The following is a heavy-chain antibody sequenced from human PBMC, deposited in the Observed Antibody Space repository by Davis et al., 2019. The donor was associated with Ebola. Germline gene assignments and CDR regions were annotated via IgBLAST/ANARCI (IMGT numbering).Heavy chain of an antibody. V-gene: IGHV3-23*01. J-gene: IGHJ4*02. CDR2: ISGSGGST. Sequence: GESLKISCAASGFTFSSYAMSWVRQAPGKGLEWVSAISGSGGSTYYADSVKGRFTISRDKSKNTLYLQMNSLRAEDTAVYYCAKDGCSSTSCYFDYWGQGTLVTVSS. D-gene: IGHD2-2*01. CDR3: AKDGCSSTSCYFDY. CDR1: GFTFSSYA.